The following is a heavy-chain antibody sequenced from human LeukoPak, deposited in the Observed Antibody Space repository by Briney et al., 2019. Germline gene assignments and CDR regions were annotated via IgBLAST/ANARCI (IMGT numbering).Heavy chain of an antibody. CDR3: AKAVGYSGYQSFDY. CDR2: IRGSGGTP. J-gene: IGHJ4*02. Sequence: GGSPRLSCAASGFTFSSYAMSWVRQVPGKGLEWVSGIRGSGGTPYYADSVKGRFTISRDNSKNTLYLQMNSLRAEDTAAYYCAKAVGYSGYQSFDYWGQGTLVTVSS. CDR1: GFTFSSYA. D-gene: IGHD5-12*01. V-gene: IGHV3-23*01.